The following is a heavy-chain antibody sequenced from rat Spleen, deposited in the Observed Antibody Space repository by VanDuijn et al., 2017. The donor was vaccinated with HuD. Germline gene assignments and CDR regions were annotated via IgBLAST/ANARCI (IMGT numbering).Heavy chain of an antibody. CDR2: ISYDGSRT. V-gene: IGHV5-7*01. CDR1: GFTFSSYD. J-gene: IGHJ2*01. CDR3: AKDRDGGYAFDY. D-gene: IGHD1-11*01. Sequence: EVQLVESGGGLVQPGRSLKLSCAASGFTFSSYDMAWVRQAPTKGLQWVASISYDGSRTYYRESVKGRFTISRDNAKSTLYLQMNSLRSEDTATYYCAKDRDGGYAFDYWGQGVMVTVSS.